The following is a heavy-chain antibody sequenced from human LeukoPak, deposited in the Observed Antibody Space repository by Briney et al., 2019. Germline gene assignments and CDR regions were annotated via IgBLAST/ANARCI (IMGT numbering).Heavy chain of an antibody. CDR1: GFTFSSYA. V-gene: IGHV3-30*01. D-gene: IGHD2-2*01. CDR2: ISYDGSNK. J-gene: IGHJ6*03. CDR3: AHNEVMAVVPAAPRMEV. Sequence: GGSLRLSCAASGFTFSSYAMHWVRQAPGKGLERVAVISYDGSNKYYADSVKGRFTISRDNSKNTLYLQMNNLRAEDTAVYYCAHNEVMAVVPAAPRMEVWGKGPTVTVS.